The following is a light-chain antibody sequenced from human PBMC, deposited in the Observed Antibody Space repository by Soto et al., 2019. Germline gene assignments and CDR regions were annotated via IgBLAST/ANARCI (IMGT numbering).Light chain of an antibody. CDR3: QQYNTYST. V-gene: IGKV1-39*01. CDR1: QSISSY. J-gene: IGKJ5*01. Sequence: DIQMTQSPSSLSASVGDRVTITCRASQSISSYLNWYQQKPGKAPKLLIYAASSLQSGVPSRFSGSGSGTEFTLTISSLQPDDFATYYCQQYNTYSTFGQGTRLETK. CDR2: AAS.